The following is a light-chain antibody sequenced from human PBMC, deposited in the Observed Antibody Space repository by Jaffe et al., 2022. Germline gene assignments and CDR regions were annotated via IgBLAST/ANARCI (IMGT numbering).Light chain of an antibody. V-gene: IGKV3-15*01. Sequence: EIVMTQSPATLSVSPGDRATLSCRASQSVNSNLAWYQQKPGQAPRLLIYGASTRATGIPARFSGSGSGTEFTLTISSLQSEDFAVYYCQQYNNWPPLTFGGGTKVEIK. CDR1: QSVNSN. CDR2: GAS. CDR3: QQYNNWPPLT. J-gene: IGKJ4*01.